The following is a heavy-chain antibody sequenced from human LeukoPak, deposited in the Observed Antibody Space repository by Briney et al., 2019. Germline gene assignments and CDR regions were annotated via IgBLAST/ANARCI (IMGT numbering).Heavy chain of an antibody. V-gene: IGHV4-59*01. D-gene: IGHD3-10*01. CDR1: GGSISSYY. J-gene: IGHJ5*02. CDR2: IYYSGST. CDR3: ARGPPGGQFDP. Sequence: PSETLSLTCTVSGGSISSYYWSWIWQRPGKGLEWIGYIYYSGSTNYNPSLKSRVTMSVDTSKNQFSLRLSSVTAADTAVYYCARGPPGGQFDPWGQGTLVTVSS.